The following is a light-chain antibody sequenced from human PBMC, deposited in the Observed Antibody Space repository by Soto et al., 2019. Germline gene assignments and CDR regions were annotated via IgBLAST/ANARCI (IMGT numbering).Light chain of an antibody. CDR3: QQYNSWPPT. J-gene: IGKJ1*01. CDR2: HTS. Sequence: EIMMTQSPATLSVSPGERATLSCRASQTVSTNLGWYQQKPGQAPRLLIFHTSSRATGIPARFSGSGSGAEFNLTITSLQSEDFAVYHCQQYNSWPPTFGQGTKVDI. V-gene: IGKV3-15*01. CDR1: QTVSTN.